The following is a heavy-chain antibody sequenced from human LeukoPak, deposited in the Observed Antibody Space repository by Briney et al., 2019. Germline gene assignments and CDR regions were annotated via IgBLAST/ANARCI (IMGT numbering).Heavy chain of an antibody. V-gene: IGHV4-59*01. CDR3: VRGGGWDAWFDP. J-gene: IGHJ5*02. CDR1: GGSISSYY. D-gene: IGHD6-19*01. Sequence: SETLSLTCTVSGGSISSYYWSWLRQPPGKGLEWIGYTHYSGSTNYNPPLKSRVTISVDTSKNQFSLKLRSVTAADTAVYYCVRGGGWDAWFDPWGQGTLVTVSS. CDR2: THYSGST.